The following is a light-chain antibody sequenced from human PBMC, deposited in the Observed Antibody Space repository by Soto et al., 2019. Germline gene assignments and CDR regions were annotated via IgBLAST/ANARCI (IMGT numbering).Light chain of an antibody. CDR3: QQYSSSWT. J-gene: IGKJ1*01. Sequence: EIVLTQSPGTLSLSPGQRATLSCRASQSISSNFLAWYQQKPGQAPRLLIYATSSRATGIPGRFSGSGSGTDFTLTISRLEPEDFALYYCQQYSSSWTFGQGTKVEIK. CDR1: QSISSNF. CDR2: ATS. V-gene: IGKV3-20*01.